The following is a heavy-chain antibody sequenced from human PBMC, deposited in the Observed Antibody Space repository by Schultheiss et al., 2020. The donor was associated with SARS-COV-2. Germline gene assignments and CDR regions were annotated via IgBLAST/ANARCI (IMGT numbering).Heavy chain of an antibody. CDR3: ARGSGLYELDY. V-gene: IGHV4-39*01. D-gene: IGHD6-19*01. CDR1: GGSISSSSYY. Sequence: SQTLSLTCTVSGGSISSSSYYWGWIRQPPGKGLEWIGEINHSGSTNYNPSLKSRVTISVDTSKNQFSLKLSSVTAADTAVYYCARGSGLYELDYWGQGTLVTVSS. J-gene: IGHJ4*02. CDR2: INHSGST.